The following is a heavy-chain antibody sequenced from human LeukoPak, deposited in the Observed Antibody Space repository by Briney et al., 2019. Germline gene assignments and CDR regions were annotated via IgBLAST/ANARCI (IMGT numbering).Heavy chain of an antibody. D-gene: IGHD6-6*01. V-gene: IGHV5-51*01. CDR3: ARPAGSSSSGLDY. CDR1: GYSFTSYW. J-gene: IGHJ4*02. CDR2: IYPGDSDT. Sequence: GESLKISCKGSGYSFTSYWIGWVRQMPGKGLGWMGIIYPGDSDTRYSPSFQAQVTISADKSISTAYLQWSSLKASDTAMYYCARPAGSSSSGLDYWGQGTLVTVSS.